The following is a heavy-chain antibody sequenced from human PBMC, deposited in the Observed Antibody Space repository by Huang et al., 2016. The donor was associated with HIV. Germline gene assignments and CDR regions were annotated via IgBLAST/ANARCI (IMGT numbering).Heavy chain of an antibody. Sequence: QVQLQQWGAGVLKPSETLSLTCAVYGGSFSGYYWSWIRQSPGKGLEWIGEINHSGSTNYSPSLKVRVTMSVDTSKKQFSLKLSSVTAADTAVYYCASLFFDYWGQGILVTVSS. J-gene: IGHJ4*02. CDR1: GGSFSGYY. V-gene: IGHV4-34*01. CDR3: ASLFFDY. CDR2: INHSGST.